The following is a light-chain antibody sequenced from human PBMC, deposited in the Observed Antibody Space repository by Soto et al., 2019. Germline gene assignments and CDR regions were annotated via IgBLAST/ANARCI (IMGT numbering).Light chain of an antibody. V-gene: IGKV1-33*01. J-gene: IGKJ2*01. Sequence: DIQMTQSPSSLSVSVGDRVTITCQASQDIRNSLNWYQQKAGKAPELLVNDATNLELGVPSRFSGSGSGTDFTCTISSLQPEDFATYYCQQYYDSMYTFGQGTKLEI. CDR1: QDIRNS. CDR3: QQYYDSMYT. CDR2: DAT.